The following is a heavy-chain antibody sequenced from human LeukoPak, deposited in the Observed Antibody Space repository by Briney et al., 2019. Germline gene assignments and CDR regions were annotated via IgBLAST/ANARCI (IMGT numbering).Heavy chain of an antibody. CDR3: ARLIEYSSSHPYYFDY. CDR2: IYPGDSDT. CDR1: GYSFTSYW. Sequence: GESLKISCKGSGYSFTSYWISWVRQMPGKGLEWMGIIYPGDSDTRYSPSFQGQVTISADKSISTAYLQWSSLKASDTATYYCARLIEYSSSHPYYFDYWGQGTLVTVSS. D-gene: IGHD6-6*01. J-gene: IGHJ4*02. V-gene: IGHV5-51*01.